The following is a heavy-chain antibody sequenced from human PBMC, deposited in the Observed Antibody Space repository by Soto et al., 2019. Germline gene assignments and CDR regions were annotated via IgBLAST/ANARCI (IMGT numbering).Heavy chain of an antibody. CDR1: GFPFSTYA. D-gene: IGHD2-2*01. J-gene: IGHJ4*02. Sequence: SGGSLRLSCASSGFPFSTYAMSWVRQAPGKGKEWVSTISSGGGSTFYADSVKGRFTISRDNSKNTLYLQMNSLRAEDAAVYHCAKITSTTSDFDCWGQGTLVTFSS. V-gene: IGHV3-23*01. CDR2: ISSGGGST. CDR3: AKITSTTSDFDC.